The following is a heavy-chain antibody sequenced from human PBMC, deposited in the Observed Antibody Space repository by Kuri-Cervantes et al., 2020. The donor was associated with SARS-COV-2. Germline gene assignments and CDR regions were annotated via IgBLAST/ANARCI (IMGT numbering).Heavy chain of an antibody. J-gene: IGHJ6*02. D-gene: IGHD3-9*01. CDR1: GFTFSSYG. Sequence: GGSLRLSCAASGFTFSSYGMHWVRQAPGKGLDWVALISYDGSNKYYADSVKGRFTISRDNSKNTLYLQMNSLRAEDTAVYYYAKGVAFDGYYYYYGMDVWGQGTTVTVSS. V-gene: IGHV3-30*18. CDR2: ISYDGSNK. CDR3: AKGVAFDGYYYYYGMDV.